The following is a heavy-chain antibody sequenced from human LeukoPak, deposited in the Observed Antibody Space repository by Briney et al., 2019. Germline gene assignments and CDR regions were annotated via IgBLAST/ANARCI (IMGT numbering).Heavy chain of an antibody. D-gene: IGHD3-22*01. CDR2: INPNSGGT. V-gene: IGHV1-2*02. CDR1: GYTFTGYY. Sequence: ASVKVSCKASGYTFTGYYMHWLRQAPGQGLEWMGWINPNSGGTNYAQKFQGRVTMTRDTSISTAYMELSRLRSDDTAVYYCAPGEKISVGVVINLYFDYWGQGTLVTVSS. CDR3: APGEKISVGVVINLYFDY. J-gene: IGHJ4*02.